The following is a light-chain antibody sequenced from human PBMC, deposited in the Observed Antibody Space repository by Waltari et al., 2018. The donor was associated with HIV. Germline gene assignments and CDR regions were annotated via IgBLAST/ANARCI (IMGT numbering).Light chain of an antibody. J-gene: IGLJ2*01. CDR1: ELGSRY. CDR2: QDT. Sequence: SYELTQPPSVSVSPGETASITCSGDELGSRYVSWYQQKPGQSPLLVIYQDTKRPSGIPERFSGANSGNTGTLTISGTQTMDEADYYRQAWGTSNVVFGGGTKLTVL. V-gene: IGLV3-1*01. CDR3: QAWGTSNVV.